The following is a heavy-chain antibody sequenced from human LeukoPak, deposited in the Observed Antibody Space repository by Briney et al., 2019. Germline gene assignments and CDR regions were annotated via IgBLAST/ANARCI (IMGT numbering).Heavy chain of an antibody. Sequence: GGSLRLSCAASGFPVISNYMSWFRQAPGKGLEWVSVIYSGGSTYYAASVKGRFTISSANSKNTLYPQMNSLRAEDTAVYYCATKQQLVGSYGMDVWGQGTTVTVSS. D-gene: IGHD6-13*01. J-gene: IGHJ6*02. CDR1: GFPVISNY. V-gene: IGHV3-66*01. CDR2: IYSGGST. CDR3: ATKQQLVGSYGMDV.